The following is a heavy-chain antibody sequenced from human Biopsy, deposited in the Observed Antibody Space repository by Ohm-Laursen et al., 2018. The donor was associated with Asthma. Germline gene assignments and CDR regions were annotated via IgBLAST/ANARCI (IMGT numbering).Heavy chain of an antibody. CDR3: ARKAGSCISRTCYSLDF. CDR2: INSVFGTT. Sequence: SSVKVSCKPLGGTFNTYAIGWVRQAPGPGLEWMGGINSVFGTTTYPQKFQDRVTITADDSTSTVYMELSSLRSEDTAVYYCARKAGSCISRTCYSLDFWGQGTLVTVSS. V-gene: IGHV1-69*01. CDR1: GGTFNTYA. J-gene: IGHJ4*02. D-gene: IGHD2-2*01.